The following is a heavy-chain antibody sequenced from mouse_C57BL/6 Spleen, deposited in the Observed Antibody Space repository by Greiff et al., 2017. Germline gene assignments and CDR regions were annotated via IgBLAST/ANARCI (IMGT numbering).Heavy chain of an antibody. J-gene: IGHJ1*03. V-gene: IGHV1-82*01. D-gene: IGHD1-1*01. CDR3: ARSSNWYFDV. CDR1: CYAFSSSW. CDR2: IYPGDGDT. Sequence: QVQLQQSGPELVKPGASGKISCKASCYAFSSSWMNWVKQRPGKGLGWIGRIYPGDGDTNYNGKFKGKATLTADKSSSTAYMQLSSLTSEDSAVYFCARSSNWYFDVWGTGTTVTVSS.